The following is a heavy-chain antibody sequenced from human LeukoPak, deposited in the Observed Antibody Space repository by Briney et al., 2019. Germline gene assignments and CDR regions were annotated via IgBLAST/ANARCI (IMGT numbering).Heavy chain of an antibody. V-gene: IGHV3-23*01. CDR3: AKAGEQQWLRMHFDN. J-gene: IGHJ4*02. D-gene: IGHD5-18*01. CDR1: AFTFSNYA. CDR2: ISGSGDST. Sequence: GGSLRLSCAASAFTFSNYAMNWVRQAPGKGLEWVSVISGSGDSTHYADSVKSRFTISRDNSKNTLYLQMKSLRVEDTAVYYCAKAGEQQWLRMHFDNWGQGTLVTV.